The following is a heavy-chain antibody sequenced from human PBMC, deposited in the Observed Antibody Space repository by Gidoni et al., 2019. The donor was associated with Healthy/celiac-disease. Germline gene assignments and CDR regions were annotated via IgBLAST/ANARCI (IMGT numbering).Heavy chain of an antibody. CDR1: VGSFSGYY. V-gene: IGHV4-34*01. D-gene: IGHD6-6*01. J-gene: IGHJ4*02. CDR3: ARGSSSICDY. CDR2: INHSGST. Sequence: QVQLHQSGAGLLMASETLSLTCAVYVGSFSGYYCSWIRQPPGKGLEWIGEINHSGSTNYNPDLKSRVTISVETCKNQFSLKMSSVTAADTAVYYCARGSSSICDYWGQGTLVTVSS.